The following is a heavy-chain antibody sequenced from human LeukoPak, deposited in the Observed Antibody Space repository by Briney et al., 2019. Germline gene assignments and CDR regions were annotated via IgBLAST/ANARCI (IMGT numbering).Heavy chain of an antibody. V-gene: IGHV4-61*02. J-gene: IGHJ4*02. Sequence: SETLSLTCIVSGGSITNNNYYWSWIRQPAGKGLEWIGRIYMSGSTSYNPSLKSRVTISVDTSKNQFSLKLSSVTAADTAVYYCARASYDYVWGSYRYYFDYWGQGTLVTVSS. CDR3: ARASYDYVWGSYRYYFDY. CDR1: GGSITNNNYY. D-gene: IGHD3-16*02. CDR2: IYMSGST.